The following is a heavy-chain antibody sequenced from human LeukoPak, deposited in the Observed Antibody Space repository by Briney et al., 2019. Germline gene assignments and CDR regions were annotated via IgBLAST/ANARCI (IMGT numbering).Heavy chain of an antibody. J-gene: IGHJ3*02. Sequence: GGSLRLSCAASGFTFSSYEMNWFRQGPGKGLEWISYITTTDTTKYYTDSVKGRFTISRDNAKNSLYLQMHSLRAEDTAVYYCARGGFVFDIWGQGTVVTVSS. V-gene: IGHV3-48*03. D-gene: IGHD3-10*01. CDR2: ITTTDTTK. CDR3: ARGGFVFDI. CDR1: GFTFSSYE.